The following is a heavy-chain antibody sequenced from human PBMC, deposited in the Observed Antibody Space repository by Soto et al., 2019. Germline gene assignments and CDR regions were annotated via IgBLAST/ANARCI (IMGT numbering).Heavy chain of an antibody. CDR2: ISSSSSYI. Sequence: EVQLVESGGGLVKPGGSLRLSCAASGFTFSSYSMNWVRQAPGKGLEWVSSISSSSSYIYYADSVKGRFTISRDNAKNSLYLQMNSLRAEDTAVYYCARDRNTMIVVDEGDDAFDIWGQGTMVTVSS. D-gene: IGHD3-22*01. V-gene: IGHV3-21*01. J-gene: IGHJ3*02. CDR3: ARDRNTMIVVDEGDDAFDI. CDR1: GFTFSSYS.